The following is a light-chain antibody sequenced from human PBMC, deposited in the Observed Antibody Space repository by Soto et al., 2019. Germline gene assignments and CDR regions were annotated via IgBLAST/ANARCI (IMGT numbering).Light chain of an antibody. J-gene: IGKJ1*01. V-gene: IGKV3-15*01. CDR1: QSVSSN. Sequence: EVVLSQSPGTLSPSPGERATLSCRASQSVSSNLAWYQQKPGQAPRLLIYGASTRATGIPARFSGSGSGTEFTLTISSLQSEDFAVYYCQQYNNWPWTFGQGTKVDIK. CDR3: QQYNNWPWT. CDR2: GAS.